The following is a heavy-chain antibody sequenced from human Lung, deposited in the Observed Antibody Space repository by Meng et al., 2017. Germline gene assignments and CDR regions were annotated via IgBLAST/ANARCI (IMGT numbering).Heavy chain of an antibody. D-gene: IGHD3-10*01. Sequence: VLLVGSGGGLVQPGGSLRLSCAASGFTFSRYAMSWVRQAPGKGLEWVSAISGSGSSPYYADSVKGRFTISRDNSKNTLYLQMNSLRAEDTAVYYCAKKGWLYWGSGDDYWGQGTLVTVSS. V-gene: IGHV3-23*04. CDR2: ISGSGSSP. CDR1: GFTFSRYA. CDR3: AKKGWLYWGSGDDY. J-gene: IGHJ4*02.